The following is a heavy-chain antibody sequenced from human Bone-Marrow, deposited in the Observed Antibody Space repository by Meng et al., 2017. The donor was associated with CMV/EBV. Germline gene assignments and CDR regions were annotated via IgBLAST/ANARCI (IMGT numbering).Heavy chain of an antibody. V-gene: IGHV3-30*02. D-gene: IGHD3-3*01. J-gene: IGHJ6*01. Sequence: GESLKISCAASGFIFSSYGMHWVRQAPGKGLEWVAFIQYDGGNKYYADSVKGRFTISRDNAKNSLYLQMNSLRAEDTAVYYCARVDVDFWSGYRNGMDVWGQGTTVTGSS. CDR3: ARVDVDFWSGYRNGMDV. CDR1: GFIFSSYG. CDR2: IQYDGGNK.